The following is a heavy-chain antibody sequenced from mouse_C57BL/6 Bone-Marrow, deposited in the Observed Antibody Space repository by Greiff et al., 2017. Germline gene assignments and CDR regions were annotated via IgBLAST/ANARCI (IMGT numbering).Heavy chain of an antibody. CDR2: ISSGGSYT. V-gene: IGHV5-6*01. CDR1: GFTFSSYG. Sequence: EVKLMESGGDLVKPGGSLKLSCAASGFTFSSYGMSWVRQTPDKRLEWVATISSGGSYTYYPDSVKGRFTISRDNAKNTLYLQMSSLKSEDTAMYYCARQRGYYYFDYWGQGTTLTVSS. J-gene: IGHJ2*01. D-gene: IGHD3-1*01. CDR3: ARQRGYYYFDY.